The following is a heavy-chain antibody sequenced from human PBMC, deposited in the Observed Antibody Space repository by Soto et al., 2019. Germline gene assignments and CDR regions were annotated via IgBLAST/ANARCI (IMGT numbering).Heavy chain of an antibody. Sequence: GGSLRLSCAASGFTFSSYGMHWVRQAPGKGLEWVAVISYDGSNKYYADSVKGRFTISRDNSKNTLYLQMNSLRAEDTAVYYCARARYQLLVVNYYYMDVWGKGTTVTVSS. J-gene: IGHJ6*03. CDR2: ISYDGSNK. D-gene: IGHD2-2*01. CDR1: GFTFSSYG. CDR3: ARARYQLLVVNYYYMDV. V-gene: IGHV3-30*03.